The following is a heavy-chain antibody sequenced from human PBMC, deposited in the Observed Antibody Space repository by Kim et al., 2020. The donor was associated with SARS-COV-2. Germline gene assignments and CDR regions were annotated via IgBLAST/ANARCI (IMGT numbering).Heavy chain of an antibody. Sequence: SVKVSCKASGGTFSSYAISWVRQAPGQRLEWMGGIIPIFGTANYAQKFEGRVTITADESTSTAYMELSSLRSEDTAVYYCARGGYSSSLLYYYYGMDVLGHGTTVTVSS. CDR1: GGTFSSYA. V-gene: IGHV1-69*13. CDR2: IIPIFGTA. CDR3: ARGGYSSSLLYYYYGMDV. D-gene: IGHD6-6*01. J-gene: IGHJ6*01.